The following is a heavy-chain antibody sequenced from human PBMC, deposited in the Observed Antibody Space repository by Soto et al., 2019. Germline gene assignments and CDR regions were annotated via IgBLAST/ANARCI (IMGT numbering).Heavy chain of an antibody. V-gene: IGHV4-39*01. Sequence: PSETLSLTCSFSCGSIISSSYYWAWIRQPPGKGLQWIGSIHYSGRIYYHPSLRSRVTISVDTSKNQFSLNLSSATAADTALYYCARANGTYSFYWGQGTLVTVSS. J-gene: IGHJ4*02. D-gene: IGHD1-26*01. CDR1: CGSIISSSYY. CDR3: ARANGTYSFY. CDR2: IHYSGRI.